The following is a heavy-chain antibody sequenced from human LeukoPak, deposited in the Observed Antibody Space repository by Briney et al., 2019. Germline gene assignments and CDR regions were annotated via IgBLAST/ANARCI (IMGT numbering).Heavy chain of an antibody. Sequence: SETLSLTCTVSGGSITTYYWSWIRQPAGKGLEWIGRILISGNTNYNPSLESRVTISADTSKNQFSLILNSLTAADTAVYYCAIGRPRNATRLDDGYDFWGQGTKVTASS. V-gene: IGHV4-4*07. CDR2: ILISGNT. CDR3: AIGRPRNATRLDDGYDF. J-gene: IGHJ3*01. D-gene: IGHD1-1*01. CDR1: GGSITTYY.